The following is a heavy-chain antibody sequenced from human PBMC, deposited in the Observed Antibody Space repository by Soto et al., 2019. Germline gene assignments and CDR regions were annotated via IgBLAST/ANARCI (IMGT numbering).Heavy chain of an antibody. Sequence: PGGSLRLSCAASGFTFTSYGMHWVRQAPGKGPEWVAVIWADGNHKYYADSVKGRFTLSRDNSKNTLNLQMDSLGAKDTAVYYCVRERGPFNAFDIWGQGTMVTVSS. J-gene: IGHJ3*02. CDR1: GFTFTSYG. CDR3: VRERGPFNAFDI. CDR2: IWADGNHK. V-gene: IGHV3-33*01.